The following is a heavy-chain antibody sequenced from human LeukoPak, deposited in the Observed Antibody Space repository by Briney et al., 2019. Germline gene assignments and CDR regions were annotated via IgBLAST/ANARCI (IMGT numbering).Heavy chain of an antibody. CDR3: ARTTAKASTPYFDY. V-gene: IGHV4-59*10. CDR1: GGSFSGYY. Sequence: PSETLSLTCAVYGGSFSGYYWSWIRQPAGKGLEWIGRIYTSGSTNYNPSLKTRVTISLDTSKNQFSLIVSSVTAADTAVYYCARTTAKASTPYFDYWGQGTLVTVSS. CDR2: IYTSGST. D-gene: IGHD4-11*01. J-gene: IGHJ4*02.